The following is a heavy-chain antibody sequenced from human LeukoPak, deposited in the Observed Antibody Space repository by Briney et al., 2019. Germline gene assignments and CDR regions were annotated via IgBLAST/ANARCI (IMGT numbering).Heavy chain of an antibody. J-gene: IGHJ4*02. CDR3: ARARGGVASG. Sequence: SETLSLTCAVYGGSFSGYYWSWIRQPPGKGLEWIEEINHSGSTNYNPSLKSRVTISVDTSKNQFSLKLSSVTAADTAVYYCARARGGVASGWGQGTLVTVSS. D-gene: IGHD3-16*01. V-gene: IGHV4-34*01. CDR1: GGSFSGYY. CDR2: INHSGST.